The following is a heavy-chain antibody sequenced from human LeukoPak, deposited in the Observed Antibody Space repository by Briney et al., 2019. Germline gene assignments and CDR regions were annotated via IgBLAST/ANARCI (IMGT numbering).Heavy chain of an antibody. D-gene: IGHD2-2*01. J-gene: IGHJ4*02. Sequence: PGGSLRLSCSASGFTFSSYAMHWVRQAPGKGLEYVSAISSNGGSTYYADSVKGRCTISRDNSKNTLYLQMSSLRAEDTAVYYCVKGYCSSISCFGDYWGQGTLVTFSS. V-gene: IGHV3-64D*09. CDR1: GFTFSSYA. CDR3: VKGYCSSISCFGDY. CDR2: ISSNGGST.